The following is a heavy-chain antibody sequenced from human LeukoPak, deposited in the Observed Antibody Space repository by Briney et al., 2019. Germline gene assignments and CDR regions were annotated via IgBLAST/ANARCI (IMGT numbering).Heavy chain of an antibody. CDR2: ISYDGSNK. J-gene: IGHJ4*02. D-gene: IGHD2-2*01. CDR1: GFTFSSYG. CDR3: ASGNSSTSVDY. V-gene: IGHV3-30*03. Sequence: PGGSLRLSCAASGFTFSSYGMHWVRQAPGKGLEWVAVISYDGSNKYYADSVKGRFTISRDNSKNTLYLQMNSLRAEDTAVYYCASGNSSTSVDYWGQGTLVTVSS.